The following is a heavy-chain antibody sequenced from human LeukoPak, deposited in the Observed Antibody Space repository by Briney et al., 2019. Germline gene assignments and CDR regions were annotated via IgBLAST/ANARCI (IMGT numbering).Heavy chain of an antibody. D-gene: IGHD4-23*01. CDR1: GGSISSGGYY. V-gene: IGHV4-31*03. Sequence: NPSETLSLTCTVSGGSISSGGYYWSWIRQHPGKGLEWIGYIYYSGSTYYNPSLKSRVTISVDTSKNQFSLKLSSVTAADTAVYYCVRASAVVTIGGEYYFDYWGQGTLVTVSS. J-gene: IGHJ4*02. CDR3: VRASAVVTIGGEYYFDY. CDR2: IYYSGST.